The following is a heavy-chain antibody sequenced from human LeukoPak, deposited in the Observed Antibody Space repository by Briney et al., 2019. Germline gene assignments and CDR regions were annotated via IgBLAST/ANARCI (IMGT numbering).Heavy chain of an antibody. D-gene: IGHD6-19*01. Sequence: GGSLRLSCAASGFTVSSNYMSWVRQAPGKGLEWVSVIYSGGSTYYADSVKGRFTIPRHNSKNTLYLQMNSLRAEDTAVYYCARAPEWLIFDYWGQGTLVTVSS. CDR1: GFTVSSNY. CDR2: IYSGGST. V-gene: IGHV3-53*04. CDR3: ARAPEWLIFDY. J-gene: IGHJ4*02.